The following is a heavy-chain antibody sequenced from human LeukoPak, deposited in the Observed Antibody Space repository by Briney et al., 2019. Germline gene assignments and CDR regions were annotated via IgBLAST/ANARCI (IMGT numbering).Heavy chain of an antibody. Sequence: PGGSLRLSCAASGFTFSNYWMHWVRQAPGKGLVWVANINQDGSDKDHVDSVRGRFTISRDNAKNSLYLQMNSLRAADTAVYYCARLYTSGWDDAFDIWGQGTMVSVSS. CDR2: INQDGSDK. CDR1: GFTFSNYW. CDR3: ARLYTSGWDDAFDI. D-gene: IGHD6-19*01. V-gene: IGHV3-7*01. J-gene: IGHJ3*02.